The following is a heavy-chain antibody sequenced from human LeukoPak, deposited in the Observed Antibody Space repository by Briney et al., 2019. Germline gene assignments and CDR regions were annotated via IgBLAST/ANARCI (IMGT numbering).Heavy chain of an antibody. Sequence: PSETLSLTCAVSGYSISSGYYWGWIRQPPGKGLEWIGSIYHSGSTYYNPSLKSRVTISVDTSKNQFSLKLSSVTAADTAVYYCAALSPGSTSSDYWSQGTLVTVSS. CDR1: GYSISSGYY. J-gene: IGHJ4*02. D-gene: IGHD2-2*01. CDR3: AALSPGSTSSDY. CDR2: IYHSGST. V-gene: IGHV4-38-2*01.